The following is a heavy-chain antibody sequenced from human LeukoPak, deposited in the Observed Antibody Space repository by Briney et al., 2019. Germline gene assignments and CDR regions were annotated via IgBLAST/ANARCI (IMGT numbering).Heavy chain of an antibody. CDR1: GGSISSGDYY. J-gene: IGHJ4*02. Sequence: SETLSLTCTVSGGSISSGDYYWSWIRQPPGKGLEWIGYIYYSGSTYYNPSLKSRVTISVDTSKNQFSLKLSFVTAADTAVYYCASTRSSWYAPPLDYWGQGTLVTVSS. CDR2: IYYSGST. V-gene: IGHV4-30-4*01. CDR3: ASTRSSWYAPPLDY. D-gene: IGHD6-13*01.